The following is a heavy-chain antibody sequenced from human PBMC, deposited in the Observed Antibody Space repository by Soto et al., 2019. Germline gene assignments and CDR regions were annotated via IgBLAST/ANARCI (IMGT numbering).Heavy chain of an antibody. J-gene: IGHJ4*02. CDR1: GGSISSYY. CDR2: LYYSGRA. V-gene: IGHV4-59*08. D-gene: IGHD1-26*01. CDR3: ARHENGGTYPLAY. Sequence: SETLSLTCTVSGGSISSYYWSWSRQLPGKGLEWIGCLYYSGRADYNPSLRSRVTISVDTSRNQFSLHPNSVTAADTAVYFCARHENGGTYPLAYWGQGTLVTVSS.